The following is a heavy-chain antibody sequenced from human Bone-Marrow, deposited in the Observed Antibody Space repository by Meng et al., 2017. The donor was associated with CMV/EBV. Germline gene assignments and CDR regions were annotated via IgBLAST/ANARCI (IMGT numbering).Heavy chain of an antibody. Sequence: GGSLRLSCAASGFTFSSYSMNWVRQAPGKGLEWVSSISSSSSYIDYSDSVKGRFTISRDNAKNSLYLQMNSLRAEDTAVYYCARDADIVVVPAYFDYWGQGTLVTVSS. D-gene: IGHD2-2*01. CDR3: ARDADIVVVPAYFDY. CDR1: GFTFSSYS. V-gene: IGHV3-21*01. J-gene: IGHJ4*02. CDR2: ISSSSSYI.